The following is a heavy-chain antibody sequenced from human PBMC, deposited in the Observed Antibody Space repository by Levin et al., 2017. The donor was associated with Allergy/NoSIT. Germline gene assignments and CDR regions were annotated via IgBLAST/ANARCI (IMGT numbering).Heavy chain of an antibody. CDR1: GGSFSGYSYS. V-gene: IGHV4-30-2*01. CDR2: IFHTGNT. J-gene: IGHJ4*02. D-gene: IGHD4-23*01. CDR3: ARGDYGGIFDY. Sequence: MTSETLSLTCTVSGGSFSGYSYSWTWIRQPPGKGLEWIGHIFHTGNTYYNPSLESRVTISLDRSKTQFSLTLTSVTAADTAVYYCARGDYGGIFDYWGQGTLVTVSS.